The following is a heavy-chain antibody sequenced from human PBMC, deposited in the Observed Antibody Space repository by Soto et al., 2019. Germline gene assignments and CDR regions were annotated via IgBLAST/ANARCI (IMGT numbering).Heavy chain of an antibody. Sequence: LRLSCAASGFNFNDYHMSWIRQAPGKGLEWVSYISHSSTYTNYADSVKGRFTISRDNAKNSLYLQMNSLRAEDTAVYYCARPYDSSGYYSAFDYWGQGTLVTVSS. CDR2: ISHSSTYT. J-gene: IGHJ4*02. V-gene: IGHV3-11*06. CDR1: GFNFNDYH. CDR3: ARPYDSSGYYSAFDY. D-gene: IGHD3-22*01.